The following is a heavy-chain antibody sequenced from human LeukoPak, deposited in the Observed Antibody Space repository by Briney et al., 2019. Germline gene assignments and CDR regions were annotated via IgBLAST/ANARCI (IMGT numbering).Heavy chain of an antibody. J-gene: IGHJ4*02. D-gene: IGHD1-14*01. CDR3: AREPEPGGLDY. CDR2: I. Sequence: SGGSLRLSCAASGFTFSSYAMHWVRQAPGKGLEWVAVISVKGRFTISRDNSKNTLYLQMNSLRAEDTAVYYCAREPEPGGLDYWGQGTLVTVSS. CDR1: GFTFSSYA. V-gene: IGHV3-30*04.